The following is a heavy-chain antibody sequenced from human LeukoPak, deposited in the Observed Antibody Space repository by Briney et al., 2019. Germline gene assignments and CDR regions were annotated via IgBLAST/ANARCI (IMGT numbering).Heavy chain of an antibody. CDR2: IKEDGSAK. CDR3: ARVYSSSSGKNAFDI. D-gene: IGHD6-6*01. J-gene: IGHJ3*02. Sequence: GGSLRLSCAVSGFTFSSYWMSWVRQAPGKGLEWVANIKEDGSAKDHVDSVKGRFTISRDNAKNSLSLQMNSLRAEDTAVYYCARVYSSSSGKNAFDIWGQGTMVTVSS. CDR1: GFTFSSYW. V-gene: IGHV3-7*03.